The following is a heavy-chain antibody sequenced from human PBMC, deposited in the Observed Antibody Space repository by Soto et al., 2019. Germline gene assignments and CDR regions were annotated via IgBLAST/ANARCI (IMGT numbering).Heavy chain of an antibody. V-gene: IGHV1-2*02. Sequence: ASVKVSCKASGYTFTGYYMRWVRQAPGQGLEWMGWINPNSGGTNYAQKFQGRVTMTRDTSISTAYMELSRLRSDDTAVYYCARGLVATITRFDYWGQGTLVTVSS. D-gene: IGHD5-12*01. CDR2: INPNSGGT. CDR3: ARGLVATITRFDY. CDR1: GYTFTGYY. J-gene: IGHJ4*02.